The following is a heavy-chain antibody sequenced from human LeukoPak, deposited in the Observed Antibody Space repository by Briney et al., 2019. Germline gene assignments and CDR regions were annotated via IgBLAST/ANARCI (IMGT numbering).Heavy chain of an antibody. D-gene: IGHD2-15*01. V-gene: IGHV1-18*01. Sequence: GASVKVSCKASGYTFTSYGISWVRQAPGQGLEWMGWISAYNGNTNYAQKLQGRVTMTTDTSTSTAYMELRSLRSEDTAVYYCARVYCSGGSCVNWFDPWGQGTLVTVSS. CDR1: GYTFTSYG. CDR3: ARVYCSGGSCVNWFDP. J-gene: IGHJ5*02. CDR2: ISAYNGNT.